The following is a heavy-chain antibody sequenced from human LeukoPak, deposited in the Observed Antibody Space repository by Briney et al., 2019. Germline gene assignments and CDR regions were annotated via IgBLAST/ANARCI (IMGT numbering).Heavy chain of an antibody. J-gene: IGHJ4*02. V-gene: IGHV3-48*01. CDR3: AKDGVVVPADYDSSGFFLDY. Sequence: PGGSLRLSCAASGLTFSSYSMNWVRQAPGKGLEWVAYISSSSSTIYYADSVKGRFTISRDNSKNTLYLQMNSLRAEDTAVYYCAKDGVVVPADYDSSGFFLDYWGQGTLVTVSS. CDR2: ISSSSSTI. D-gene: IGHD3-22*01. CDR1: GLTFSSYS.